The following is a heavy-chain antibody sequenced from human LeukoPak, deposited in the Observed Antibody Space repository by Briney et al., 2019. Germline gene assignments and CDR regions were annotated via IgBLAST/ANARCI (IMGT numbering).Heavy chain of an antibody. V-gene: IGHV3-30-3*01. CDR2: ISYDGSNK. Sequence: GGSLRLSCAASGFTFSSYAMHWVRQAPGKGLEWVAVISYDGSNKYYADSVKGRFTLSRDNSKNTLYLQMNSLRAEDTAVYYCARDGSPTEPNYWGQGTLVTVSS. CDR3: ARDGSPTEPNY. J-gene: IGHJ4*02. D-gene: IGHD1-14*01. CDR1: GFTFSSYA.